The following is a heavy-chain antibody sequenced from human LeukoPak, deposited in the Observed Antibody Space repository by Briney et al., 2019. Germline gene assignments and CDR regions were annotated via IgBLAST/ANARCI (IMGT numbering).Heavy chain of an antibody. J-gene: IGHJ2*01. Sequence: SETLSLTCAVYGGSFSGYYWSWIRQPPGKGLEWIGEINHSGSTNYNPSLKSRVTISVDTSKNQFSLKLSSMIAADTAVYYCARVSSSWYQDWYFDLWGRGTLVTVPS. CDR2: INHSGST. D-gene: IGHD6-13*01. CDR1: GGSFSGYY. V-gene: IGHV4-34*01. CDR3: ARVSSSWYQDWYFDL.